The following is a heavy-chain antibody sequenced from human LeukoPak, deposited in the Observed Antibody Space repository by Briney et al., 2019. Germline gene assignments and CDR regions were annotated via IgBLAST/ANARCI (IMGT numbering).Heavy chain of an antibody. CDR1: GGSISNSNW. CDR2: IYHSGTT. V-gene: IGHV4-4*02. CDR3: ARRDGRSGGTMGALDS. D-gene: IGHD4-23*01. J-gene: IGHJ4*02. Sequence: PSGTLSLTCTVSGGSISNSNWWSWVRQTPGKGLEWIGEIYHSGTTNYSPSLKSRVTISVDKSKNQYSLNLSSVTAADTAVYYCARRDGRSGGTMGALDSWGQGSLVTVSS.